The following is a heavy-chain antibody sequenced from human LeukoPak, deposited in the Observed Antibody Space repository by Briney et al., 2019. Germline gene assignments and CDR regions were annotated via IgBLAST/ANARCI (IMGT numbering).Heavy chain of an antibody. CDR3: ARDIVSGYCSGGSCQKYYYYYGMDV. CDR1: GFTFSSYS. V-gene: IGHV3-21*01. D-gene: IGHD2-15*01. Sequence: GGSLRLSCAASGFTFSSYSMNWARQAPGKGLEWVSSISSSSSYIYYADSVKGRFPISRDNAKNSLYLQMNSLGAEDTAVYYCARDIVSGYCSGGSCQKYYYYYGMDVWGQGTTVTVSS. J-gene: IGHJ6*02. CDR2: ISSSSSYI.